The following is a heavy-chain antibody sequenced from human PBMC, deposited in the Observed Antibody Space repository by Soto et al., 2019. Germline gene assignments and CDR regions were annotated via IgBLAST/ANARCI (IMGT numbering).Heavy chain of an antibody. CDR3: ARTKTSSTSFHVDY. CDR1: GGSISSGDYY. CDR2: IYYSGST. Sequence: QVQLQESGPGLVKPSQTLSLTCTVSGGSISSGDYYSTWIRQHPGKGLEWIGYIYYSGSTKHNPSLKSRITISVDTSKNQFSLKLNSVTAADTAVYYCARTKTSSTSFHVDYWGQGTQVTVSS. J-gene: IGHJ4*02. V-gene: IGHV4-31*03. D-gene: IGHD2-2*01.